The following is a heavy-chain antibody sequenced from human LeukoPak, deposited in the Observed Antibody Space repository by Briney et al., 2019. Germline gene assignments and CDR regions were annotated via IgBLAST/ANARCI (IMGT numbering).Heavy chain of an antibody. Sequence: ASVKVSCTASGYTFTRYDINWVRQATGQGLEWMGWMNPNSGNTGYAQKFQGRVTMTRNTSISTAYMELSSLRSEDTAVYYCARSYRGSPEDYWGQGTLVTVSS. J-gene: IGHJ4*02. V-gene: IGHV1-8*01. CDR1: GYTFTRYD. CDR3: ARSYRGSPEDY. CDR2: MNPNSGNT. D-gene: IGHD1-26*01.